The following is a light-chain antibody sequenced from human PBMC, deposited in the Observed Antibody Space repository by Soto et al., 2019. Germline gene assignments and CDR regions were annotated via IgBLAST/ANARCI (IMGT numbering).Light chain of an antibody. Sequence: EIEMTQSPATLSLSPGERATVSCRASQSVGNNLAWYQQKSGQAPRLLIYGAYTRAAGVPARFSGTGSGTEFTLTISRLQSEEFAVYYCHQYDDWPPYTFGQGTKWEFK. V-gene: IGKV3-15*01. CDR1: QSVGNN. CDR2: GAY. J-gene: IGKJ2*01. CDR3: HQYDDWPPYT.